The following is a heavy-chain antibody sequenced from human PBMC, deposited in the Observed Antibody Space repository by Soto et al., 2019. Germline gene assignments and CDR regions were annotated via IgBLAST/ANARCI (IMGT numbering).Heavy chain of an antibody. CDR3: AWWSLVVVTAPGCDP. CDR1: GGSISSGGYY. CDR2: IYYSGTT. J-gene: IGHJ5*02. Sequence: TSETLSLTCTVSGGSISSGGYYWSWIRQHPGKGLEWIGYIYYSGTTYYNPSLKSRVTISVDTSKNQFSLKLSSVSAADTALYYCAWWSLVVVTAPGCDPWCRGTPVTVSS. V-gene: IGHV4-31*03. D-gene: IGHD2-21*02.